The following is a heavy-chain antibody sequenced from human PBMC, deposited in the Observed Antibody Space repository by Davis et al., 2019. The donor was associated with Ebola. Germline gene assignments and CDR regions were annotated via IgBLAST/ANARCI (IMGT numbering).Heavy chain of an antibody. V-gene: IGHV3-23*01. Sequence: GGSLRLSCAASGFTFSNYAMAWVREAPGKGLEWVSAITASGGDTYHADSVQGRFTISRDNSKNTLYLQMNSLRAEDTAVYYCAKDRTGWDWYFDLWGRGTLVTVSS. CDR1: GFTFSNYA. CDR3: AKDRTGWDWYFDL. J-gene: IGHJ2*01. CDR2: ITASGGDT. D-gene: IGHD6-19*01.